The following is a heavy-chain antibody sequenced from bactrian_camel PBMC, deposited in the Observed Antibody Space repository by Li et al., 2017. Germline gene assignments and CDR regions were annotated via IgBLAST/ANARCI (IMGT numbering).Heavy chain of an antibody. Sequence: HVQLVESGGGSVEAGGSLRLSCTASSPYPYWSTCVGWFRQAPGKKREGVANIDSDGGPDYAASVKGRFTISEDKAKKTLHLQMNSLKPEDSGMYYCAADTLKAYCVGGVGYTYNFIGQGTQVTVS. D-gene: IGHD3*01. CDR2: IDSDGGP. J-gene: IGHJ4*01. CDR1: PYPYWSTC. V-gene: IGHV3S53*01.